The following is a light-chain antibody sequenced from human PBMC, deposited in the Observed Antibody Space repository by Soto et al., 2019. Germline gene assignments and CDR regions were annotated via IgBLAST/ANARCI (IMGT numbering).Light chain of an antibody. CDR2: DVS. CDR1: SSDVGGYNY. CDR3: SSYTSSSTLV. Sequence: QSALTQPASVSGSPGQSITISCIGTSSDVGGYNYVSWYQQHPGKAPKLMIYDVSNRPSGVSNRFSGSKSGNTASLTISGRQAEDEADYYCSSYTSSSTLVFGGGTKLTVL. J-gene: IGLJ2*01. V-gene: IGLV2-14*01.